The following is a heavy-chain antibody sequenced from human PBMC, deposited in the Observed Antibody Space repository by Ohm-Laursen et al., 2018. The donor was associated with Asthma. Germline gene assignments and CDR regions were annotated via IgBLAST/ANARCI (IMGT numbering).Heavy chain of an antibody. CDR2: ISTASSFI. D-gene: IGHD3-16*01. V-gene: IGHV3-21*01. Sequence: SLRLSCTASGYTFSRYSIHWVRQIPGKGLEWVASISTASSFIYYADSVRGRFTTSRDNARNSVYLQMNSLRAEDTALYYCAREWGGMDVWGQGTTVTVSS. CDR3: AREWGGMDV. J-gene: IGHJ6*02. CDR1: GYTFSRYS.